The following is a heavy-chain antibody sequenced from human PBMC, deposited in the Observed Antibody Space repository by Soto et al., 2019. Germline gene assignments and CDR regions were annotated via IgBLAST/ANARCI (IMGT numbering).Heavy chain of an antibody. CDR2: INPNSGGT. J-gene: IGHJ1*01. V-gene: IGHV1-2*04. D-gene: IGHD2-2*01. CDR1: GYTFTGYY. CDR3: AREFAMPTRNFQH. Sequence: ASVKVSCKASGYTFTGYYMHWVRQAPGQGLEWMGWINPNSGGTNYAQKFQGWVTMTRDTSISTAYMELSSLRSEDTAVYYCAREFAMPTRNFQHWGQGTLVTVSS.